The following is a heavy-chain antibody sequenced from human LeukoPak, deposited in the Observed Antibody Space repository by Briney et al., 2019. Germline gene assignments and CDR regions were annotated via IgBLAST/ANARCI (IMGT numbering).Heavy chain of an antibody. CDR3: AKDTSGYTDAFDI. Sequence: GGSLRLSCAASGFTFRSYGMHWVRQAPGKGLEWVATIWYDGGNKFYADAVKGRFTISRDNSKNTLYLQMSSLRVEDTAVYYCAKDTSGYTDAFDIWGQGTMATVSS. J-gene: IGHJ3*02. CDR1: GFTFRSYG. CDR2: IWYDGGNK. D-gene: IGHD3-16*02. V-gene: IGHV3-33*06.